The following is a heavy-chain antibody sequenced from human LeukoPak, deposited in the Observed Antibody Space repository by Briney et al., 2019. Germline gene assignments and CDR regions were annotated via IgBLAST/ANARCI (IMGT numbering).Heavy chain of an antibody. J-gene: IGHJ6*03. CDR2: ISSSSSYI. CDR3: ARSTTDYYGSGRREYHYYMDV. CDR1: GFTFSSSW. D-gene: IGHD3-10*01. Sequence: PGGSLRLSCAASGFTFSSSWMNWVRQAPGKGLEWVSFISSSSSYIYYADSLKGRFTISRDNAKNSLYLQMNSLRAEDTAVYYCARSTTDYYGSGRREYHYYMDVWGKGTTVTVSS. V-gene: IGHV3-21*01.